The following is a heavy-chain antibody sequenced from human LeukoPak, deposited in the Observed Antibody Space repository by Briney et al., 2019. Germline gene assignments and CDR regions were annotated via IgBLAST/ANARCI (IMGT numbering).Heavy chain of an antibody. CDR3: AKDQEATVTPGDAFDI. D-gene: IGHD4-17*01. Sequence: GGSLRLSCAASGFTFSSYGMHWVRQAPGKGLEWVAVISYDGSNKYYADSVKGRFTISRDNSKNTLYLQMNSLRAEDAAVYYCAKDQEATVTPGDAFDIWGQGTMVTVSS. V-gene: IGHV3-30*18. CDR2: ISYDGSNK. CDR1: GFTFSSYG. J-gene: IGHJ3*02.